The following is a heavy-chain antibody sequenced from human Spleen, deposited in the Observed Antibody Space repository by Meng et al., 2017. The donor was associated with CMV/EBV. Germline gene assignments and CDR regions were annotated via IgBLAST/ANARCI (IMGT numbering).Heavy chain of an antibody. CDR1: GGSIGSSNW. V-gene: IGHV4-4*02. CDR2: IYHSGST. CDR3: AARSAAGELDY. Sequence: LTCAGSGGSIGSSNWWSWVRQPPGKGLEWIGEIYHSGSTNYNPSLKSRVTISVDKSKDQFSLKLSSVTAADTAVYYCAARSAAGELDYWGQGTLVTVSS. D-gene: IGHD6-13*01. J-gene: IGHJ4*02.